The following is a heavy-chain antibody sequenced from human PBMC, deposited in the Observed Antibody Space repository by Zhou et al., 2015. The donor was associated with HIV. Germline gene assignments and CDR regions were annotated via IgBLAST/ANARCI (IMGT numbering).Heavy chain of an antibody. CDR3: ARGYYDSSGYSNWYFDL. CDR1: GGTFSSYA. J-gene: IGHJ2*01. Sequence: QVQLVQSGAEVKKPGSSVKVSCKASGGTFSSYAISWVRQAPGQGLEWMGGIIPIFGTANYAQKFQGRVTITADESTSTAYMELSSLRSEDTAVYYCARGYYDSSGYSNWYFDLWGRGHPGHCLL. CDR2: IIPIFGTA. D-gene: IGHD3-22*01. V-gene: IGHV1-69*01.